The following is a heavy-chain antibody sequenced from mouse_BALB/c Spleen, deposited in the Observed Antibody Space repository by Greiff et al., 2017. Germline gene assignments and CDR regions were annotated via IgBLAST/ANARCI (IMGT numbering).Heavy chain of an antibody. CDR1: GFNIKDTY. V-gene: IGHV14-3*02. Sequence: VQLKESGAELVKPGASVKLSCTASGFNIKDTYMHWVKQRPEQGLEWIGRIDPANGNTKYDPKFQGKATITADTSSNTAYLQLSSLTSEDTAVYYCALDSSGYDYAMDYWGQGTSVTVSS. J-gene: IGHJ4*01. CDR2: IDPANGNT. CDR3: ALDSSGYDYAMDY. D-gene: IGHD3-2*01.